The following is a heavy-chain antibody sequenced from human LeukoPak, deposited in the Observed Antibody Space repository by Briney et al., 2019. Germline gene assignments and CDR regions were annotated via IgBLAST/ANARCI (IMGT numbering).Heavy chain of an antibody. Sequence: GASVKVSCEASGYTLTSYGINWMRQAPGQGLEWMGWISTQSGNTNYAQKVQGRGTMTTDTSTSTAYMELRSLRSDDTAVYYCAREPQYGMDVWGQGTTVTVSS. CDR2: ISTQSGNT. J-gene: IGHJ6*02. CDR3: AREPQYGMDV. V-gene: IGHV1-18*01. CDR1: GYTLTSYG.